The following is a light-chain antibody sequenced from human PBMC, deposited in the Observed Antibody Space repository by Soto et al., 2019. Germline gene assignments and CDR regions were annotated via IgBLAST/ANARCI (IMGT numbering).Light chain of an antibody. CDR3: QHHDNHPPLT. V-gene: IGKV1-5*01. CDR2: NAE. J-gene: IGKJ4*01. Sequence: DIQMTQSPSTLSASVGDRVTITCRASQSMSGWLAWYQQKPGKAPTVLIYNAETLEAGVPSRFSGSGSETHFTLTISGLQPQDVATYYCQHHDNHPPLTFGGGTKVDIK. CDR1: QSMSGW.